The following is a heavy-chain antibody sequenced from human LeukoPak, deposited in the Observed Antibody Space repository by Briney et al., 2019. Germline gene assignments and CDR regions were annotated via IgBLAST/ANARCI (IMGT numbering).Heavy chain of an antibody. V-gene: IGHV3-21*04. D-gene: IGHD6-6*01. CDR3: AKDPEVVPGNYFDY. CDR1: GFDFSDYT. J-gene: IGHJ4*02. Sequence: GGSPRLSCAASGFDFSDYTINWVRQAPGKGLEWVSYISSNGRYIYYADSVKGRLTISRDNAKNTLYLQMNSLRAEDTAVYYCAKDPEVVPGNYFDYWGQGTLVTVSS. CDR2: ISSNGRYI.